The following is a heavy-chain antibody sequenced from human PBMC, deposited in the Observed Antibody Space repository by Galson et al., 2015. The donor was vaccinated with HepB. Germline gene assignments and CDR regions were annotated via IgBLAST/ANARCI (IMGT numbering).Heavy chain of an antibody. V-gene: IGHV3-30-3*01. J-gene: IGHJ4*02. CDR3: AREGWHPNDSFDY. CDR1: GFSFSRYE. D-gene: IGHD1-1*01. CDR2: ISYDGNNK. Sequence: SLRLSCAASGFSFSRYEMHWVRQAPGKGLEWVAVISYDGNNKHYADSVKGRFTISRDNSKNTLSLQMNSLRTEDTAIYYCAREGWHPNDSFDYWGQGTLVTVSS.